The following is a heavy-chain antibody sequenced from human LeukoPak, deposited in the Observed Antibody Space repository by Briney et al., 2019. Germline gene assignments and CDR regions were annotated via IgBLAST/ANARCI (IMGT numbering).Heavy chain of an antibody. CDR1: GGSIRSYY. CDR3: ARDSGNLNWFDP. CDR2: IYTSGST. D-gene: IGHD3-10*01. V-gene: IGHV4-4*07. Sequence: PSETLSLTCTVSGGSIRSYYWSWVRQPAGKGLEWIGRIYTSGSTNYNPSLKSRVTMSVDTSKNQFSMKLSSVPAADPAVYYCARDSGNLNWFDPWGQGTLVTVSS. J-gene: IGHJ5*02.